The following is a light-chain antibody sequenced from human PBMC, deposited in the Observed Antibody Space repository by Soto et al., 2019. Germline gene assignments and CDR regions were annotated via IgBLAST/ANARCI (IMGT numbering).Light chain of an antibody. Sequence: EVVLTQSPGTVSLSPGERATLSCRASQSVTSNYLAWYQQKPGQAPRLLIYAASSRATGIPDRFSGSGSGTDFSLTISRLEHEAFAVYYCQQYGSSLTCTFGQGPKVEIK. CDR3: QQYGSSLTCT. CDR1: QSVTSNY. J-gene: IGKJ1*01. V-gene: IGKV3-20*01. CDR2: AAS.